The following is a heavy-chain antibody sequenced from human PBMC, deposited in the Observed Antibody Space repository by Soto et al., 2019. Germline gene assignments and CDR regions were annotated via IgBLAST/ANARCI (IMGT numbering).Heavy chain of an antibody. D-gene: IGHD6-19*01. Sequence: SETLSLTCAVYGGSFSGYYWSWIRQPPGKGLEWIGEINHSGSTNYNPSLKSRVTISVDTSKNQFSLKLSSVTAADTAVYYCARGSARIAVAGLYYYYGMDLWGQGTTVTVSS. CDR1: GGSFSGYY. J-gene: IGHJ6*02. CDR3: ARGSARIAVAGLYYYYGMDL. V-gene: IGHV4-34*01. CDR2: INHSGST.